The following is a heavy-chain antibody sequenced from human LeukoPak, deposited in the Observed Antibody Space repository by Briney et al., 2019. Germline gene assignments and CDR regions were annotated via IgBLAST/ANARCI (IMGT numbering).Heavy chain of an antibody. D-gene: IGHD2-2*01. CDR1: GYTFTSYG. V-gene: IGHV1-18*01. J-gene: IGHJ6*03. Sequence: GASVEVSCKASGYTFTSYGISWVRQAPGQGLEWMGWISAYNGNTNYAQKLQGRVTMTTDTSTSTAYMELRSLRSEDTAVYYCAIPRRGIVVVPAAPYYYYYYMDVWGKGTTVTVSS. CDR2: ISAYNGNT. CDR3: AIPRRGIVVVPAAPYYYYYYMDV.